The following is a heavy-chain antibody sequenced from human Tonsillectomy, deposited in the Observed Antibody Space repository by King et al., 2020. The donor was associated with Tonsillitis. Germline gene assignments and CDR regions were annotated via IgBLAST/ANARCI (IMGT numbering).Heavy chain of an antibody. CDR2: IRRKPNSYAT. CDR1: GFTFSGSA. CDR3: TRGRFDVLSGFTDY. Sequence: VQLVESGGGLVQPGGSLKLSCAASGFTFSGSAMHWVRQASGKGLEWLGRIRRKPNSYATAYAASLKGRFTISRDDSKKTAYLQMNSLKTEDTAVYYCTRGRFDVLSGFTDYWGQGTLVTVSS. V-gene: IGHV3-73*02. D-gene: IGHD3-9*01. J-gene: IGHJ4*02.